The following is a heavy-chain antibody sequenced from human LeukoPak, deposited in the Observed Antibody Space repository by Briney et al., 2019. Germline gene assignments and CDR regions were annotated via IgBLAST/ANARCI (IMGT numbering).Heavy chain of an antibody. CDR1: GGSFSGYY. V-gene: IGHV4-34*01. CDR2: INHSGST. Sequence: SETLSLTCAVYGGSFSGYYWSWIRQPPGKGLEWIGEINHSGSTNYNPSLKSRVTISIDTSKNQFSLKLNSLTAADTAVYYCATVSPVAVGWHKKKYYYYYMDVWGKGTTVTVSS. D-gene: IGHD5-24*01. J-gene: IGHJ6*03. CDR3: ATVSPVAVGWHKKKYYYYYMDV.